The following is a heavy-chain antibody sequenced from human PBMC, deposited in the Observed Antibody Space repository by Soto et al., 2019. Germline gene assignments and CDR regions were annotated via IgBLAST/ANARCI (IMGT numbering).Heavy chain of an antibody. D-gene: IGHD2-21*02. J-gene: IGHJ4*02. Sequence: SDALSLTCTVSGGSISVYYWSWIRQPPGKGLEWIGYIYDSGSTNYNPSLKSRVTMSVDTSKNQFSLRLSSVTAADAAVYYCARDTPYGDADYWGQGALVTVSS. CDR2: IYDSGST. V-gene: IGHV4-59*01. CDR1: GGSISVYY. CDR3: ARDTPYGDADY.